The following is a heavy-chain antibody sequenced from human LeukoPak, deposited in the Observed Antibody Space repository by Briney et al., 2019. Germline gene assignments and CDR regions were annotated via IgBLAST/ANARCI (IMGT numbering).Heavy chain of an antibody. CDR1: GFTFSNAW. Sequence: GGSLRLSCAASGFTFSNAWMSWVRQAPGKGLEWVGRIKSKTDGGTTDYAAPVKGRFTISRDDSKNTLYLQMNSLRVEDTAVYFCARVGSGNTYGYGDYWGQGTLVTVSS. CDR2: IKSKTDGGTT. V-gene: IGHV3-15*01. CDR3: ARVGSGNTYGYGDY. J-gene: IGHJ4*02. D-gene: IGHD5-18*01.